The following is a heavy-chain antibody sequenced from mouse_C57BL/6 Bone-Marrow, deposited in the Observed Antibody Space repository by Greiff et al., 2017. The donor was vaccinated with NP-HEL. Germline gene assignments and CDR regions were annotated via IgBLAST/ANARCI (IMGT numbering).Heavy chain of an antibody. CDR3: ARTLFTTVVSRMDY. CDR1: GYTFTSYW. CDR2: IHPNSGST. J-gene: IGHJ4*01. Sequence: QVQLQQSGAELVKPGASVKLSCKASGYTFTSYWMHWVKQRPGQGLEWIGMIHPNSGSTNYNEKFKSKATLTVDKSSSTAYMQLSSLTSEDSAVYYCARTLFTTVVSRMDYWGQGTSVTVSS. D-gene: IGHD1-1*01. V-gene: IGHV1-64*01.